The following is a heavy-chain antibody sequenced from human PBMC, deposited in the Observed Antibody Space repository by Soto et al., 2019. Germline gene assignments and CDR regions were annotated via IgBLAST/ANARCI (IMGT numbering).Heavy chain of an antibody. CDR1: GFTFSSYA. CDR3: AKCSGSYYGRDWYFDL. Sequence: EVQLLESGGGLVQPGGSLRLSCAASGFTFSSYAMSWVRQAPGKGLEWVSAISGSGGSTYYADSVKGRFTISRDNSKNTLYLQMNSLRAEDTAVYYCAKCSGSYYGRDWYFDLWGRGTLFTVSS. J-gene: IGHJ2*01. D-gene: IGHD1-26*01. CDR2: ISGSGGST. V-gene: IGHV3-23*01.